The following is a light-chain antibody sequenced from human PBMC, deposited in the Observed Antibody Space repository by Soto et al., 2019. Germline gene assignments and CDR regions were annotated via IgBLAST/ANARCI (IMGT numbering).Light chain of an antibody. CDR2: AAS. J-gene: IGKJ1*01. CDR1: QGISSY. V-gene: IGKV1-8*01. Sequence: AIRMTQSPSSFSASTGDRVTITCRASQGISSYLAWYQQKPGKAPKLLIYAASTLQSGVPSRFSGSGSGTDFTLTISCLQSEDFAIYYCQQYYSYPRTFGRGTKVEIK. CDR3: QQYYSYPRT.